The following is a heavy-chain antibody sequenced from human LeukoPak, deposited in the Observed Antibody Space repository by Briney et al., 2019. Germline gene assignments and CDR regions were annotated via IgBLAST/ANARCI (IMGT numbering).Heavy chain of an antibody. V-gene: IGHV3-23*01. CDR3: AKRSGGPSPFDY. J-gene: IGHJ4*02. D-gene: IGHD3-3*01. CDR2: ITGSGAFT. CDR1: GITFIKYS. Sequence: GGSLRLSCAASGITFIKYSMTWVRQAPGKGLEWVSAITGSGAFTVYADSVKGRCTISRDNSRHTLYLQMNSLRAEDTAVYYCAKRSGGPSPFDYGGQGTLVTVSS.